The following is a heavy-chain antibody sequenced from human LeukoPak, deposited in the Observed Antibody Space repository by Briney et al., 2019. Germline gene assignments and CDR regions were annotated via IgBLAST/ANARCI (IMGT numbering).Heavy chain of an antibody. Sequence: GGSLRLSCAASGLTFSSYAMSWVRQAPGKGLEWVSAISGSGGSTYYADSVKGRFTISRDNSKNTLYLQMNSLRAEDTAVYYCAKTGFDYGDYDHWFDPWGQGTLVTVSS. CDR3: AKTGFDYGDYDHWFDP. V-gene: IGHV3-23*01. J-gene: IGHJ5*02. CDR2: ISGSGGST. CDR1: GLTFSSYA. D-gene: IGHD4-17*01.